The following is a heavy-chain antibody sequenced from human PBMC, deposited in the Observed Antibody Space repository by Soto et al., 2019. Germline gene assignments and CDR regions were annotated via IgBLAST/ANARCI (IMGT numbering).Heavy chain of an antibody. D-gene: IGHD6-19*01. CDR2: SSFDGTQQ. CDR3: AKQLRGSGWYPLDS. Sequence: GGSLRLSCAASGFTVSSNYMSWVRQAPGKGLEWLAVSSFDGTQQFYGDSVKGRFTVSRDNSNNTLYLEMNSLRTEDTAVYYCAKQLRGSGWYPLDSWGQGTPVTAPQ. J-gene: IGHJ4*02. CDR1: GFTVSSNY. V-gene: IGHV3-30*18.